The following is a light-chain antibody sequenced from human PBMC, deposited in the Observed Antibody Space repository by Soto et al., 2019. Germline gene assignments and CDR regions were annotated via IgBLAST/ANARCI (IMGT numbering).Light chain of an antibody. Sequence: DIVMTQSPDSLAVSLGERATINCKSSQSVLYSSNNKNYLAWYQQKPGQPPKLLIYWASTRESGVPDRFSGIWSGTDFTLTISSLQAEDVAFYYCQQYYSTPYTFGQGTKPEIK. CDR3: QQYYSTPYT. J-gene: IGKJ2*01. CDR1: QSVLYSSNNKNY. V-gene: IGKV4-1*01. CDR2: WAS.